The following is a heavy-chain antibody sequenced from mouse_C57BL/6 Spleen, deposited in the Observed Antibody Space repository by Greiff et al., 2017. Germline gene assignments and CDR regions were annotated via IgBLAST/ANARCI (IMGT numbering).Heavy chain of an antibody. D-gene: IGHD2-2*01. CDR2: INPNNGGT. V-gene: IGHV1-18*01. Sequence: VQLKQSGPELVKPGASVKIPCKASGYTFTDYNMDWVKQSHGKSLEWIGDINPNNGGTIYNQKFKGKATLTVDKSSSTAYMELRRLTSEDTAVYSCARSGYDVYYFDYWGQGTTLTVSS. CDR3: ARSGYDVYYFDY. J-gene: IGHJ2*01. CDR1: GYTFTDYN.